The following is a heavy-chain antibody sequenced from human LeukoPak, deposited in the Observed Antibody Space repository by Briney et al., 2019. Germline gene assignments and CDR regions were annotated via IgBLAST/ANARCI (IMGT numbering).Heavy chain of an antibody. J-gene: IGHJ4*02. CDR3: ATNYGSGSFLRPWGY. Sequence: SVKVSRKASGGTFSSYAISWVRQAPGQGLEWMGGIIPIFGTANYAQKFQGRVTITTDESTSTAYMELSSLRSEDTAVYYCATNYGSGSFLRPWGYWGQGTLVTVSS. CDR2: IIPIFGTA. D-gene: IGHD3-10*01. V-gene: IGHV1-69*05. CDR1: GGTFSSYA.